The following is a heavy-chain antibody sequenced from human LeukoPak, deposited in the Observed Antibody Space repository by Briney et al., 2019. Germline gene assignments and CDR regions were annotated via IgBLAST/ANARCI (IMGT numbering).Heavy chain of an antibody. Sequence: ASVKVSCKASGYSFISYDISWVRQAPGQGLEWMGWTSVYNGYTNYAQKLQGRVTMTTDTSTSTAYMELRSPRSDDTAVYYCARSIQYDYWGQGTLVTVSS. J-gene: IGHJ4*02. V-gene: IGHV1-18*01. CDR1: GYSFISYD. CDR2: TSVYNGYT. CDR3: ARSIQYDY. D-gene: IGHD4-11*01.